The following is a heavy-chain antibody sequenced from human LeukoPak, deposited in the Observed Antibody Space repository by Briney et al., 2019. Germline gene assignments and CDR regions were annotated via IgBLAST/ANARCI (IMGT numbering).Heavy chain of an antibody. J-gene: IGHJ4*02. CDR1: EFTFSSYW. CDR3: ASTLTLDN. Sequence: GGSLRLSCAASEFTFSSYWMSWVRQAPGKGLEWVANIKQDGSEKYYVDSVKGRFTISRDNAKNSLYLQMNSLRAEDTAVYYCASTLTLDNWGQGTLVIVSS. D-gene: IGHD3-16*01. V-gene: IGHV3-7*03. CDR2: IKQDGSEK.